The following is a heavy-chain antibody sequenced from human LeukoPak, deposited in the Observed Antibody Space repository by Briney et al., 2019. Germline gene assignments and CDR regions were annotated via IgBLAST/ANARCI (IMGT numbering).Heavy chain of an antibody. J-gene: IGHJ4*02. D-gene: IGHD3-10*01. V-gene: IGHV1-8*01. CDR2: MNPNSGNT. Sequence: ASVKVSCKASGYTFTSYDINWVRQATGQGLEWMGWMNPNSGNTGYAQKFQDRVTMTRNTSISTAYMELSSLRSEDTAVYYCARAASITMVRGVINGFGYWGQGTLVTVSS. CDR1: GYTFTSYD. CDR3: ARAASITMVRGVINGFGY.